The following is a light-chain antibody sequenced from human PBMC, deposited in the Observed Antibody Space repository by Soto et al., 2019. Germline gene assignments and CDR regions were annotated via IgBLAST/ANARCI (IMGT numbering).Light chain of an antibody. Sequence: DHYMTQSPSSLSEYVEDIVTISCRASQDISRWLAWYQQKPGKAPKLLIFTASSLQRGVPSRFSGSGSGTDFTLTISSLQPEDFATYYCLQANSFPLTFGGGTKVDIK. CDR2: TAS. CDR1: QDISRW. J-gene: IGKJ4*01. V-gene: IGKV1-12*01. CDR3: LQANSFPLT.